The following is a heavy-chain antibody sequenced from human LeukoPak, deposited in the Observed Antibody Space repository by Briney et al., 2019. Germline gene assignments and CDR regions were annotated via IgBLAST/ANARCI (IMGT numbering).Heavy chain of an antibody. CDR3: ARSLIPGRWYFDL. D-gene: IGHD3-16*01. Sequence: PGGSLRLSCAGSGFTFSSFPFHWVRQAPGKGLEWVAAISTDGSYKYHGDSVKGRFTISRDNPMNTLYLQMNGLRPDDTAVYYCARSLIPGRWYFDLWGRGTLVTVSS. CDR2: ISTDGSYK. J-gene: IGHJ2*01. CDR1: GFTFSSFP. V-gene: IGHV3-30*04.